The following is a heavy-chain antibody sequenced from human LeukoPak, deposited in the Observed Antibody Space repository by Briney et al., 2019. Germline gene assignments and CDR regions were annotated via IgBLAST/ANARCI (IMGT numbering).Heavy chain of an antibody. CDR1: AGSISSYY. J-gene: IGHJ5*02. CDR3: ARGGVPSYDFWSAASWFDP. Sequence: PSEALPLTCTVSAGSISSYYWSSIRQPPGKGLEWIGYIYYSGSTNYNPSLKSRVTISVDTSKNQFSLKLSSVRVADTAVDYCARGGVPSYDFWSAASWFDPWGQGTLVTVSS. V-gene: IGHV4-59*01. D-gene: IGHD3-3*01. CDR2: IYYSGST.